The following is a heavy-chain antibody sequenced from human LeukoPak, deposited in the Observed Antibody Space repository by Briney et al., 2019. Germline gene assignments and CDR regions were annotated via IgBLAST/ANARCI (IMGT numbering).Heavy chain of an antibody. V-gene: IGHV4-31*03. CDR1: GGSISSGGYY. CDR2: IYYSGST. CDR3: AREPAYGDVWFDP. D-gene: IGHD4-17*01. Sequence: SQTLSLTCTVSGGSISSGGYYWGWIRQHPGKGLEWIGYIYYSGSTYYNPSLKSRVTISVDTSKNQFSLKLSSVTAADTAVYYCAREPAYGDVWFDPWGQGTLVTVSS. J-gene: IGHJ5*02.